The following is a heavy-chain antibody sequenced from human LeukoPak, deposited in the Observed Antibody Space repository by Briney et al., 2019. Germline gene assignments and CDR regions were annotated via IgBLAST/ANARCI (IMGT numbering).Heavy chain of an antibody. V-gene: IGHV1-2*02. D-gene: IGHD2-2*01. J-gene: IGHJ5*02. CDR3: ARAGRAAANWFDP. CDR2: INPNSGGT. Sequence: VASVKVSCKASGYTFTGYYMHWVRQAPGQGLEWMGWINPNSGGTNYAQKFQGRVTMTRDTSISTAYMELSRLRSDDTAVYYCARAGRAAANWFDPWGQGTLVTVSS. CDR1: GYTFTGYY.